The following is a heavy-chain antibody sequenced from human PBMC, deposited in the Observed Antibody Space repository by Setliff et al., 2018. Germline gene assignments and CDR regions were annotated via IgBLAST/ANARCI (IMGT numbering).Heavy chain of an antibody. V-gene: IGHV3-73*01. CDR1: GFTFSGSA. CDR2: IRSKSDSYAT. CDR3: AAAPAGSDVFDM. Sequence: LRLSCAASGFTFSGSAMYWVRQASGKGLEWVGRIRSKSDSYATIYAASVRGWFTISRDDSKNTAYLQMNSLKTEDTAVYYCAAAPAGSDVFDMWGQGTMVTVSS. D-gene: IGHD6-13*01. J-gene: IGHJ3*02.